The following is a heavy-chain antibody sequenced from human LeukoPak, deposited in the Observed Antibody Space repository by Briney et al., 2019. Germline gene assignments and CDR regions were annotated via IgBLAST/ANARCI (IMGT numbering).Heavy chain of an antibody. D-gene: IGHD2-21*02. CDR1: GGSFSGYY. J-gene: IGHJ5*02. CDR3: ARHGDVVVTATTYNWFDP. Sequence: KTSETLSLTCAVYGGSFSGYYWSWIRQPPGKGLEWIGEINHSGSTNYNPSLKSRVTISVDTSKNQFSLKLSSVTAADTAVYYCARHGDVVVTATTYNWFDPWGQGTLVTVSS. V-gene: IGHV4-34*01. CDR2: INHSGST.